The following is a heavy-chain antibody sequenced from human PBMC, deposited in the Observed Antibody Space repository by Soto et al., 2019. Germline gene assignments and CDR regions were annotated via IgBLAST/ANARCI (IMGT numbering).Heavy chain of an antibody. J-gene: IGHJ4*02. Sequence: QVQLVQSGAEVKKPGASVKVSCKASGYTFTSYGISWVRQAPGLGLEWMGWISAYNGNTNYAQKLQGRVTMTTDTSTSTANMELRSLRSDDTAVYYCAREKSAYYYDSSGQEDYWGQGTLVTVSS. D-gene: IGHD3-22*01. CDR2: ISAYNGNT. V-gene: IGHV1-18*04. CDR3: AREKSAYYYDSSGQEDY. CDR1: GYTFTSYG.